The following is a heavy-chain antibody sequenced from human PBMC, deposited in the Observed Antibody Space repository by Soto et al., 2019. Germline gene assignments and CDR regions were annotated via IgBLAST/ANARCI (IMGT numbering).Heavy chain of an antibody. J-gene: IGHJ6*02. CDR2: IWYDGSDE. D-gene: IGHD3-10*01. CDR1: GFTYSSYG. Sequence: PGGSLSLSCAASGFTYSSYGMHWVRQTPGKGLEWVAIIWYDGSDEYYTDSVKGRFTISRDNSKNTLYLQMNSLRAEDTAVYYSAKDTYDYGSGSYSYYYGMDVWGQGTTGTVSS. CDR3: AKDTYDYGSGSYSYYYGMDV. V-gene: IGHV3-30*02.